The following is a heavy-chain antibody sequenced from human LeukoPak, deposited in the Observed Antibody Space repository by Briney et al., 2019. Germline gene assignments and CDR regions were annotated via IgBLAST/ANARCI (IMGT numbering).Heavy chain of an antibody. Sequence: GTLVKVSCKAAGYMFTSYAMNWVRQAAGHGLEWMGWINTNTGNPTYAQGFTGRFVFSLDTSVSTAYLQISSLKAEDTAVYYCARDYYGSRFDYWGQGTLVTVSS. V-gene: IGHV7-4-1*02. J-gene: IGHJ4*02. CDR1: GYMFTSYA. D-gene: IGHD3-10*01. CDR3: ARDYYGSRFDY. CDR2: INTNTGNP.